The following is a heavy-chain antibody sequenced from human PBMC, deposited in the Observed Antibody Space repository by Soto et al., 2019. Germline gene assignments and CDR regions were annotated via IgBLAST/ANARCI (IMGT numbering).Heavy chain of an antibody. J-gene: IGHJ4*02. D-gene: IGHD3-10*01. CDR2: ISGSGST. V-gene: IGHV3-23*01. CDR1: GFTFSTYA. CDR3: AKVISTSGSSL. Sequence: GGSLRLSCAASGFTFSTYATTWVRQAPGKGLAWLSSISGSGSTYYADSVKGRFTISRDNSKNTLYLQMNSLRAEDTAVYYCAKVISTSGSSLWGRGTLVTVSS.